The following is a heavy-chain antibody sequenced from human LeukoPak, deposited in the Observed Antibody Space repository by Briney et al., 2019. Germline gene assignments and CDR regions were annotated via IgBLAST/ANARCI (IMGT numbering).Heavy chain of an antibody. J-gene: IGHJ4*02. CDR3: ARDRTLTEYSSSWYFDY. V-gene: IGHV1-18*01. D-gene: IGHD6-13*01. Sequence: ASVKVSCKASGYTFTSYGISWVRQAPGQGLEWMGWISAYNGNTNYAQKLQGRVTMTTDTSTGTAYMELRSLRSDDTAVYYCARDRTLTEYSSSWYFDYWGQGTLVTVSS. CDR2: ISAYNGNT. CDR1: GYTFTSYG.